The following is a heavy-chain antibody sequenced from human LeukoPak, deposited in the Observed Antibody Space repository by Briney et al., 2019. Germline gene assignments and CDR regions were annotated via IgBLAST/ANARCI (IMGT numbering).Heavy chain of an antibody. V-gene: IGHV3-11*06. CDR2: ISGSSTYT. CDR3: ARVGSRGYYFDY. CDR1: GFTFSDYY. J-gene: IGHJ4*02. D-gene: IGHD1-26*01. Sequence: GGSLTLSCASSGFTFSDYYMSWIRQAPGKGLEWASHISGSSTYTNYADSVKGRFTISRDNANNSLYLQMNSLTAEDTAVFYCARVGSRGYYFDYWGQGTLVSVSS.